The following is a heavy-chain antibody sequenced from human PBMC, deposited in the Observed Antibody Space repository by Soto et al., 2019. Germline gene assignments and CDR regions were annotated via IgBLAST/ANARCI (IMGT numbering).Heavy chain of an antibody. Sequence: QVQLQQWGAGLLKPSETLSLTCAVYGGSFSGYYWSWLRQPPGHGLEWIGEINHSGSTKHTPSLKGRVTISVDPSKNQVSLKLSYVTAADTAVYYCARARSGYYYLPFDYWCQGTLVTVSS. CDR2: INHSGST. CDR1: GGSFSGYY. CDR3: ARARSGYYYLPFDY. J-gene: IGHJ4*02. D-gene: IGHD3-22*01. V-gene: IGHV4-34*01.